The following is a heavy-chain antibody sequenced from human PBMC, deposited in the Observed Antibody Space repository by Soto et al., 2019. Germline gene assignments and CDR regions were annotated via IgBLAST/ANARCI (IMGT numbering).Heavy chain of an antibody. V-gene: IGHV1-3*01. J-gene: IGHJ4*02. Sequence: WASVKVSFTASGYTFTSYAMHWVRQAPGQRLEWMGWINAGNGNTKYSQKFQGRVTITRDTSASTAYMELSSLRSEDTAVYYCARDSASSSFDYWGQGTLVTVSS. D-gene: IGHD2-2*01. CDR2: INAGNGNT. CDR1: GYTFTSYA. CDR3: ARDSASSSFDY.